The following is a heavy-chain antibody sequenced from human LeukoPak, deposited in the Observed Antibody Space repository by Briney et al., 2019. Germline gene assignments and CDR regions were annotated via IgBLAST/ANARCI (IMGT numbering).Heavy chain of an antibody. Sequence: GGSLRLSCAASGFTFSSYWMSWVRQAPGKGLEWVANIKQDESEKYYVDSVKGRFTISRDNAKNTLYLQMNSLRAEDTAVYYCASVTIGGYTYGSAYYMDVWGKGTTVTVSS. CDR2: IKQDESEK. V-gene: IGHV3-7*03. J-gene: IGHJ6*03. CDR3: ASVTIGGYTYGSAYYMDV. D-gene: IGHD5-18*01. CDR1: GFTFSSYW.